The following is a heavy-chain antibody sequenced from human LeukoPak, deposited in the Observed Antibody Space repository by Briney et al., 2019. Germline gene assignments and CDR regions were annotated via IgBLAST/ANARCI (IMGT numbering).Heavy chain of an antibody. J-gene: IGHJ5*02. D-gene: IGHD6-13*01. V-gene: IGHV4-34*01. CDR3: AIHSWIAAAGKHNWFDP. CDR1: DGSFSGYY. Sequence: SETLALTCAVYDGSFSGYYCSWIRQPPGKGLEWIGEINHSGSTNYNQSLKSRVTISVDTAKNQFSPKLSSVTAAYTAVYYCAIHSWIAAAGKHNWFDPWGQGTLVTVSS. CDR2: INHSGST.